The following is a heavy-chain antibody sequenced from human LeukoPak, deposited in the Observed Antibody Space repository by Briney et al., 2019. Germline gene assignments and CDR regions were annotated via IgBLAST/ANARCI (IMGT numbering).Heavy chain of an antibody. J-gene: IGHJ3*02. CDR3: AREGSSSGWRPFDI. D-gene: IGHD6-19*01. V-gene: IGHV4-61*05. CDR2: IYYSGST. Sequence: SETLSLTCTVSGGSISSSSYYWGWIRQPPGKGLEWIGYIYYSGSTNYNPSPKSRVTISVDTSKNQFSLKLSSVTAADTAVYYCAREGSSSGWRPFDIWGQGTVVTVSS. CDR1: GGSISSSSYY.